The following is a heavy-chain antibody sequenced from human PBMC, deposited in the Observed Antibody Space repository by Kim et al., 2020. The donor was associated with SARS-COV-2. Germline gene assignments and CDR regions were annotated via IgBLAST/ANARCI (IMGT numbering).Heavy chain of an antibody. Sequence: ASVKVSCTTSGYTFTGSYLNWVRQAPGQGLEWLGWINPDSGDTHYGQHFQGRVTMTRDTSINTVYLDLSRLKSDDTAVYYCATTQSSGWFIGWGLWGQGTLVTVSS. D-gene: IGHD6-19*01. J-gene: IGHJ4*02. CDR2: INPDSGDT. CDR3: ATTQSSGWFIGWGL. V-gene: IGHV1-2*02. CDR1: GYTFTGSY.